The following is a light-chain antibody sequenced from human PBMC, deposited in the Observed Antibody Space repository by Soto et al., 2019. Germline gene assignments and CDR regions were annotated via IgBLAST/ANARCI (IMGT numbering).Light chain of an antibody. Sequence: IQMTQSPSSLSASVGDRFTITCRSSQSIVTYLNWYLQKPGKAPKLLIYAASSLQSGVPSRFSGSGSGTDFTLTISSLQPEDFATYYCLQDYNYPRTFGQGTKVDIK. V-gene: IGKV1-6*01. CDR3: LQDYNYPRT. J-gene: IGKJ1*01. CDR2: AAS. CDR1: QSIVTY.